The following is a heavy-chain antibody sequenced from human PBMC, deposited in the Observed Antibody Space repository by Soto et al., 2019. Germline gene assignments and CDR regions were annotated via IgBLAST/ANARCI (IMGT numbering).Heavy chain of an antibody. Sequence: GGSLSLSSTASGFTFNRHAMTWIRPAPGKGLEWVSGLSDSGGSIYYADSVKGRFTISRDNSMNTLYLQMNTLRAEDTAVYYCAKVSSAWYAGFFDLCGQGTLVTVSS. CDR3: AKVSSAWYAGFFDL. CDR1: GFTFNRHA. J-gene: IGHJ4*02. V-gene: IGHV3-23*01. CDR2: LSDSGGSI. D-gene: IGHD2-8*01.